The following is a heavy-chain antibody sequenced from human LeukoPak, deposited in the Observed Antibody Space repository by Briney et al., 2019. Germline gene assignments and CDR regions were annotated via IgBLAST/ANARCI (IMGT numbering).Heavy chain of an antibody. CDR1: RFTFDMYA. CDR3: AKEGRITRIVVVIRYGMDV. V-gene: IGHV3-23*01. D-gene: IGHD3-22*01. Sequence: GRSLRLSCAASRFTFDMYAMNWVRQAPGKGLEWVSTISGSGDSTYYADSVKGRLTISRDNSKNTLYLQMSSLRAEDTAVYYCAKEGRITRIVVVIRYGMDVWGQGTTVTVSS. J-gene: IGHJ6*02. CDR2: ISGSGDST.